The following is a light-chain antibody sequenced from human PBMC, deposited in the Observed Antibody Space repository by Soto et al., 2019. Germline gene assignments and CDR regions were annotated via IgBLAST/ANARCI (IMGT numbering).Light chain of an antibody. CDR2: GAS. CDR3: QKYGRTPYT. J-gene: IGKJ2*01. CDR1: QSVSSSY. Sequence: EIVLTQSPGTLSLSPGERATLSCRASQSVSSSYLAWYQHKPGQAPRLLIYGASSRATGIPDRFSGSGSGTDFTVTISSLEPEDFAVYYCQKYGRTPYTFGQGTKRESK. V-gene: IGKV3-20*01.